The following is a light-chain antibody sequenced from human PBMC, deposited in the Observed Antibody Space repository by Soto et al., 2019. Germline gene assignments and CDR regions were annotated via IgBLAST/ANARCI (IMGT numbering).Light chain of an antibody. Sequence: EIVLTQSPGTLSLSPGERATLSCRASQSVSSSYLAWYQQKPGQAPRLLIYGASGRATGIPDRFSGSGSGTDFTLTISRLEPEDFAVYYCQQYGSSSLTFDGGTKVEIK. CDR1: QSVSSSY. CDR3: QQYGSSSLT. J-gene: IGKJ4*01. V-gene: IGKV3-20*01. CDR2: GAS.